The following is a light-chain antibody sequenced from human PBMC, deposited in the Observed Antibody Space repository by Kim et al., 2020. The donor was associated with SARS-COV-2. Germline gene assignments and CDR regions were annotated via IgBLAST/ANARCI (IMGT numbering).Light chain of an antibody. CDR3: QQYNSYSWT. Sequence: GDRVTITCRASQSISSWLAWYQQKPGKAPKLLIYDASSLESGVPSRFSASGSGTEFTLTISSLQPDDFATYYCQQYNSYSWTFGQGNKV. V-gene: IGKV1-5*01. CDR1: QSISSW. J-gene: IGKJ1*01. CDR2: DAS.